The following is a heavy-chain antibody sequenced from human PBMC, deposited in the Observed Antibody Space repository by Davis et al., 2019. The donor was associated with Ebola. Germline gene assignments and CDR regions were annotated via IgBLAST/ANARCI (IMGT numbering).Heavy chain of an antibody. CDR2: IYHSGST. V-gene: IGHV4-38-2*02. CDR3: ARRGSSTHDY. CDR1: DYSISSGYY. J-gene: IGHJ4*02. D-gene: IGHD6-13*01. Sequence: SETLSLTCTVSDYSISSGYYWGWIRQPPGKGLGWIGTIYHSGSTYYNPSLESRVTISLDTSKNQFSLKLSSVTAADTAVYYCARRGSSTHDYWGQGTLVTVSS.